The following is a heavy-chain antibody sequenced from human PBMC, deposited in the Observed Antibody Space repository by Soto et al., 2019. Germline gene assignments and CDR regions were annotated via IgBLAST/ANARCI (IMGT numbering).Heavy chain of an antibody. Sequence: QVQLQESGPGLVKPSQTLSLTCTVSGGSISSGGYYWSWIRQHPGKGLEWIGYIYYSGSTYYNPSLKCRVTISGDTSKNQVSLKVSSVTAADTAVYYCARGGTSGYQSMPPPHPFDYWGQGTLVTVSS. J-gene: IGHJ4*02. CDR3: ARGGTSGYQSMPPPHPFDY. CDR1: GGSISSGGYY. D-gene: IGHD5-12*01. V-gene: IGHV4-31*03. CDR2: IYYSGST.